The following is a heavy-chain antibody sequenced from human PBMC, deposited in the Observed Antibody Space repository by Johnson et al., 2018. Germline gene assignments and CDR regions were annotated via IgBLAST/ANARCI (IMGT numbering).Heavy chain of an antibody. CDR3: ARDKLDLTNDALDI. J-gene: IGHJ3*02. CDR2: ISYDGYSR. V-gene: IGHV3-30*03. Sequence: QVQLVQSGGGVVQPGMSLRLSCAASGFTFSTYSIHWVSQAPDKGLEWVSVISYDGYSRYYADSVKGRFTISRDNSKNTLYLQMNSLRAEDTAVYFCARDKLDLTNDALDIWGQGTMVIVSS. D-gene: IGHD4/OR15-4a*01. CDR1: GFTFSTYS.